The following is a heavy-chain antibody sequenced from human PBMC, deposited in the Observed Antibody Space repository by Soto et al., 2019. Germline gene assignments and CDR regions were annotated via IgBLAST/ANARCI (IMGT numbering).Heavy chain of an antibody. CDR2: ISSSSSTI. Sequence: PGESLKISCAASGFTFSSYSMNWVRQAPGKGLEWVSYISSSSSTIYYADSVKGRFTISRDNAKNSLYLQMNSLRAEDTAVYYCARDSSGWYLSYWGQGTLVTVSS. V-gene: IGHV3-48*01. D-gene: IGHD6-19*01. CDR1: GFTFSSYS. J-gene: IGHJ4*02. CDR3: ARDSSGWYLSY.